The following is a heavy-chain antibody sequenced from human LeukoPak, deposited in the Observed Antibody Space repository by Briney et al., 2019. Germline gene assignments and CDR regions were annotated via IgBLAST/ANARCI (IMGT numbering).Heavy chain of an antibody. V-gene: IGHV1-18*01. Sequence: ASVKVSCKASGYTFTSYGISWVRQAPGQGLEWMGWISAYNGNTNYAQKLQGRVTMTTDTSTSTAYMELRSLRSDDTAVYCCARGRTVRGVIGNYFDYWGQGTLVTVSS. CDR3: ARGRTVRGVIGNYFDY. J-gene: IGHJ4*02. CDR2: ISAYNGNT. D-gene: IGHD3-10*01. CDR1: GYTFTSYG.